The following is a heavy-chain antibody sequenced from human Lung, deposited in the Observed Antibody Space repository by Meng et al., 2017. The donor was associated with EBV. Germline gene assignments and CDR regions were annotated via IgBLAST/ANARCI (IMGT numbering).Heavy chain of an antibody. CDR1: GFAFNNYA. CDR3: AKDKDDWDYWFFDL. J-gene: IGHJ2*01. CDR2: ISANGDTT. V-gene: IGHV3-23*04. D-gene: IGHD3-9*01. Sequence: QLVESGGGLVQPGGSLRLSCAASGFAFNNYAMSWVRHTPRKGLEWISTISANGDTTYYADSVKGRFTISRDNSKNSLYLQMNSLRVEDTTIYYCAKDKDDWDYWFFDLWGRGPLVTVSS.